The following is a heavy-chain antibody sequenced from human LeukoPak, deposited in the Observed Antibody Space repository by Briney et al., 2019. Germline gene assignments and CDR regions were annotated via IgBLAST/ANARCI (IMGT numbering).Heavy chain of an antibody. CDR2: INPNSGGT. Sequence: GASVKVSCKASGGTFSSYAISWVRQAPGQGLEWMGWINPNSGGTNYAQKFQGWVTMTRDTSISTAYMELSRLRSDDTAVYYCARAYNYYDSSGYQYYFDYWGQGTLVTVSS. CDR1: GGTFSSYA. V-gene: IGHV1-2*04. J-gene: IGHJ4*02. D-gene: IGHD3-22*01. CDR3: ARAYNYYDSSGYQYYFDY.